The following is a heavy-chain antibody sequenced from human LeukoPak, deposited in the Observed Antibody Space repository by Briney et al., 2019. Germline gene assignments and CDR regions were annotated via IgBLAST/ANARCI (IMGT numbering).Heavy chain of an antibody. V-gene: IGHV4-34*01. D-gene: IGHD4-17*01. J-gene: IGHJ4*02. CDR3: ARHDYGENLDY. Sequence: SETLSLTCAVYGGSFSGYYWSWIRQPPGKGLEWIGEINHSGSTNYNPSLKSRVTISVDTSKNQFSLKLSSVTAADTAVYYCARHDYGENLDYWGQGTLVTVSS. CDR2: INHSGST. CDR1: GGSFSGYY.